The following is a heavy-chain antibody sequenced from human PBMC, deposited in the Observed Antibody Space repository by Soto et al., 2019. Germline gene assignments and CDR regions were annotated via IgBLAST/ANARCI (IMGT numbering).Heavy chain of an antibody. CDR2: IYYSGST. V-gene: IGHV4-31*03. CDR3: ARGWATVTSIFDY. D-gene: IGHD4-17*01. Sequence: QVQLQESGPGLVKPSQTLSLTCTVSGGSISSGGYYWSWIRQHPGKGLEWIGYIYYSGSTYYNPSLTSRVTISVDTSKNQFSLKVSSVTAADTAVYYCARGWATVTSIFDYWGQGTLVTVSS. CDR1: GGSISSGGYY. J-gene: IGHJ4*02.